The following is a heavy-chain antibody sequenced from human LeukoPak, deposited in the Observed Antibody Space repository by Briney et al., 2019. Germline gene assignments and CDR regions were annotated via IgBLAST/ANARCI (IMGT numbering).Heavy chain of an antibody. CDR2: INHSGST. D-gene: IGHD3-22*01. Sequence: SETLSLTCAVYGGSFSGYYWSWIRQPPGKGLEWIGEINHSGSTNYNLSLKSRVTISVDTSKNQFSLKLSSVTAADTAVYYCARGRDYYDRIRFYYFDYWGQGTLVTVSS. CDR1: GGSFSGYY. J-gene: IGHJ4*02. CDR3: ARGRDYYDRIRFYYFDY. V-gene: IGHV4-34*01.